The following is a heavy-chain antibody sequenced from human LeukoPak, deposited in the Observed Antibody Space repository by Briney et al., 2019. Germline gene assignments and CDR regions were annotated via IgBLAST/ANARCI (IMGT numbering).Heavy chain of an antibody. Sequence: PSETLSLTCTVSGYSISSGYYWGWIRQPPGKGLEWIGSIYHSGSTYYNPSLKSRVTISVDTSKNQFSLKLSSVTAADTAVYYCARGLFGGDYWGQGTLVTVSS. D-gene: IGHD3-10*01. CDR2: IYHSGST. V-gene: IGHV4-38-2*02. CDR1: GYSISSGYY. J-gene: IGHJ4*02. CDR3: ARGLFGGDY.